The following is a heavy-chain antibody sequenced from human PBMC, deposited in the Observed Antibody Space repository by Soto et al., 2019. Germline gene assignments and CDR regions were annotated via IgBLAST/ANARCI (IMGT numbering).Heavy chain of an antibody. J-gene: IGHJ6*02. CDR1: GYTFYSYG. D-gene: IGHD6-19*01. CDR3: AKGAVAGTPTSYYYYGMDV. CDR2: ISPYNDNT. Sequence: QVQLEQSGTEVKKPGASVKVTCKASGYTFYSYGITWVRQAPGHGLEWMGWISPYNDNTNYDQKFQGRVTMTTDTSTSTAYLELRSLRSEDTAVYYCAKGAVAGTPTSYYYYGMDVWGQGTTVTVSS. V-gene: IGHV1-18*01.